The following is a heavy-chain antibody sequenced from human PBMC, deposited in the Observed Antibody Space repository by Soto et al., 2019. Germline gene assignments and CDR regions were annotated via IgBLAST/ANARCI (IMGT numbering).Heavy chain of an antibody. CDR2: IIPMLGMA. Sequence: QVQLVQSGAEEKKPGSSVKVSCKASGGTFSSYTFSWVRQAPGQGLEWMGRIIPMLGMANYAQKFQGRVTITADKSTSTAYMDLSSLRSEDTAVYYCANRGYSYGFVIYWGQGTLVTVSS. CDR1: GGTFSSYT. V-gene: IGHV1-69*02. J-gene: IGHJ4*02. D-gene: IGHD5-18*01. CDR3: ANRGYSYGFVIY.